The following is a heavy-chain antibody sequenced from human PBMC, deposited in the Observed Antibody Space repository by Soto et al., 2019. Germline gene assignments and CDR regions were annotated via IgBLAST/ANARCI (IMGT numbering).Heavy chain of an antibody. CDR1: GYTFTSYG. D-gene: IGHD2-15*01. CDR2: INGYNGNT. J-gene: IGHJ5*02. CDR3: AKLSCSGGSCDGWFDT. V-gene: IGHV1-18*01. Sequence: QVQLVQSGAEVKKPGASVKVSCKASGYTFTSYGISWVRQAPGQGLEWMGWINGYNGNTNYAQKVQGRVTMTTDRSRSTAYLEMRSLRSDDTAVYYCAKLSCSGGSCDGWFDTWGQGTLVTVSS.